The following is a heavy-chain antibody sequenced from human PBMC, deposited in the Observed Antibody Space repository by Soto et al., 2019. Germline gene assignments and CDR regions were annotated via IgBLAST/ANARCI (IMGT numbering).Heavy chain of an antibody. CDR2: VSGSGSGT. CDR1: GFTFSIYA. J-gene: IGHJ4*02. V-gene: IGHV3-23*01. Sequence: EVQLLESGGGLVQPGGSLRLSCVASGFTFSIYAMNWVRQAPGKGLEWVAAVSGSGSGTYRTDSVKGRFTVSRDNSKNPLFLQMKSLRVEDTAIYYCARPGRGVTGDVWDSWGQGTLVTVS. CDR3: ARPGRGVTGDVWDS. D-gene: IGHD2-21*02.